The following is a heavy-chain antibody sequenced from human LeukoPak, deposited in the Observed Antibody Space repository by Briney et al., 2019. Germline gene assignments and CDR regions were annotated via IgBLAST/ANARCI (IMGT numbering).Heavy chain of an antibody. J-gene: IGHJ6*03. V-gene: IGHV1-2*06. Sequence: GASVKVSCKASGYTFTGYYMHWVRQAPGQGLEWMGRINPNSGGTNYAQKFQGRVTMTRYTSISTAYMELSRLRSDDTAVYYCAREPTYSGSYYYYYMDVWGKGTTVTVSS. CDR3: AREPTYSGSYYYYYMDV. CDR1: GYTFTGYY. D-gene: IGHD1-26*01. CDR2: INPNSGGT.